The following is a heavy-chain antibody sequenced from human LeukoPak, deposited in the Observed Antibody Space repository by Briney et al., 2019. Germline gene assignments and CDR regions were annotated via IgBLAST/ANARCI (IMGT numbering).Heavy chain of an antibody. D-gene: IGHD6-6*01. V-gene: IGHV4-39*07. CDR2: IYYSGST. J-gene: IGHJ4*02. CDR1: GGSISSSSYY. CDR3: ARGEWKYSTFRANLLFDY. Sequence: SETLSLTCTVSGGSISSSSYYWGWIRQPPGKGLEWIGSIYYSGSTYYNPSLKSRVTISVDTSKNQFSLKLSSVTAADTAVYYCARGEWKYSTFRANLLFDYWGQGTLVTVSS.